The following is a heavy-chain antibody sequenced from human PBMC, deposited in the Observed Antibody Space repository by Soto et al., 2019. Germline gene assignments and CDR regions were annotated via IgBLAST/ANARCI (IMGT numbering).Heavy chain of an antibody. V-gene: IGHV4-4*02. J-gene: IGHJ4*02. CDR1: GGSMRSNNR. CDR2: IFHSGST. D-gene: IGHD1-26*01. CDR3: ARVYSGSYSDS. Sequence: PSETLSLTCAVSGGSMRSNNRWSWVRQPPGKGLEWIGEIFHSGSTNYNPSLKTRVTISVDKSKNQFSLKLSSVTAADTAVYYCARVYSGSYSDSWGQGTLVTVS.